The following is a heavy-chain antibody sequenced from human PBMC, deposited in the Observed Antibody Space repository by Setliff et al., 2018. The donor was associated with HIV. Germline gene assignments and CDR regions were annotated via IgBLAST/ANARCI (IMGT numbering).Heavy chain of an antibody. CDR2: IYHSGSA. Sequence: SETLSLTCTVSGYSISSGYYWGWIRQPPGKGLEWIGNIYHSGSAYYNPSLKSRVTISVDTSKNQFSLKLTSVTAADTAVYYCARFSTSSGGTFDYWGQGTLVTVSS. V-gene: IGHV4-38-2*02. D-gene: IGHD6-6*01. J-gene: IGHJ4*02. CDR3: ARFSTSSGGTFDY. CDR1: GYSISSGYY.